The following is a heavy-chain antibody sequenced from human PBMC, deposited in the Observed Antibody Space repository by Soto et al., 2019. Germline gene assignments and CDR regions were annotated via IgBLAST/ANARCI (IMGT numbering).Heavy chain of an antibody. D-gene: IGHD6-13*01. J-gene: IGHJ4*02. V-gene: IGHV3-23*01. Sequence: EVQLLESGGGLVQPGGSLRLSCAASGFTLSNYAMSWVRQAPGKGLECISIISGSGDNTYSADSVKGRFTISRDNSKNTLYLQMNSLRAEDTAIYYCAKEGSSSWLYYFDQWGQGTLVTVSS. CDR1: GFTLSNYA. CDR2: ISGSGDNT. CDR3: AKEGSSSWLYYFDQ.